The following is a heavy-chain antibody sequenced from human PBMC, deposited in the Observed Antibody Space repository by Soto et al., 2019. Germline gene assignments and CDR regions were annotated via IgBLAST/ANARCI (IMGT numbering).Heavy chain of an antibody. Sequence: KPSETLSLTCTVSGGSVSSGSYYWSWIRQPPGKGLEWIGYIYYSGSTNYNPSLKSRVTISVDTSKNQFSLKLSSVTAADTAVYYCARAPSQYYDFWSGYSGHMRWFDPWGQGTLVTVSS. CDR1: GGSVSSGSYY. D-gene: IGHD3-3*01. J-gene: IGHJ5*02. CDR3: ARAPSQYYDFWSGYSGHMRWFDP. V-gene: IGHV4-61*01. CDR2: IYYSGST.